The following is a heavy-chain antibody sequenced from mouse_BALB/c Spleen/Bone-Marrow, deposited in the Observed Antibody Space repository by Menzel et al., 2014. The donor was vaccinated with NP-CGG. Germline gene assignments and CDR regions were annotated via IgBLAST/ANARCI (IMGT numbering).Heavy chain of an antibody. Sequence: VQGVESGAELVKPGASVKLSCKASGYTFTSYYMYWVKQRPGQGLEWIGEINPSNGGTNFNEKFKSKATLTVDKSSSTAYMQLSSLTSEDSAVYYCARGDGFAWFAYWGQGTLVTVSA. J-gene: IGHJ3*01. CDR3: ARGDGFAWFAY. V-gene: IGHV1S81*02. CDR1: GYTFTSYY. CDR2: INPSNGGT. D-gene: IGHD3-3*01.